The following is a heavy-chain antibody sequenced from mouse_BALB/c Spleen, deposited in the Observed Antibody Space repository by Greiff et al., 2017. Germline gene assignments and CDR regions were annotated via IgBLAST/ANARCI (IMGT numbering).Heavy chain of an antibody. D-gene: IGHD2-3*01. J-gene: IGHJ3*01. CDR1: GYTFTSYW. CDR3: ARDDGSIAY. CDR2: INPSNGRT. V-gene: IGHV1S81*02. Sequence: QVQLQQPGAELVKPGASVKLSCKASGYTFTSYWMHWVKQRPGQGLEWIGEINPSNGRTNYNEKFKSKATLTVDKSSSTAYMQLSSLTSEDSAVYYCARDDGSIAYWGQGTLVTVSA.